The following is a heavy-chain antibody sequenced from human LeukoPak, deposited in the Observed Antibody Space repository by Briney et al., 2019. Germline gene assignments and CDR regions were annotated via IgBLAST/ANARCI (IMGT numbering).Heavy chain of an antibody. D-gene: IGHD4-17*01. CDR3: ARDADGEFDY. CDR2: ISNTGGTT. Sequence: GGSLRLSCAASGFTFSPYSMNWVRQAPGKGLEWISYISNTGGTTHYADSVRGRFTISRDNAKNSLYLQMNSLRDEDTAVYYCARDADGEFDYWGPGTLVSVSS. J-gene: IGHJ4*02. V-gene: IGHV3-48*02. CDR1: GFTFSPYS.